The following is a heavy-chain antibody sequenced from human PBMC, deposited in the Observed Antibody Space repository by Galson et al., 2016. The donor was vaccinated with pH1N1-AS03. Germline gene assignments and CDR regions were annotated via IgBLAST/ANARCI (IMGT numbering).Heavy chain of an antibody. V-gene: IGHV4-61*01. CDR2: IYYSGST. CDR1: GGSISSGYYY. D-gene: IGHD3-16*01. J-gene: IGHJ4*02. Sequence: TLSLTCTVSGGSISSGYYYWTWIRQPPGKGLEWIGYIYYSGSTNYNPSLKSRVTISIDTSKNQFSLKLSSVTAADKAVYYCAGGSPAPFDYWGQGTLFTVSS. CDR3: AGGSPAPFDY.